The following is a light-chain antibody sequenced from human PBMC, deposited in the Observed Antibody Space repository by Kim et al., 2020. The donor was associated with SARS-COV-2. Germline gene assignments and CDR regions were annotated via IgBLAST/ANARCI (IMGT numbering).Light chain of an antibody. Sequence: KATINCKSSQSVLHSSNNKNYLAWYQQKPGQPPKLLIYWASTRESGVPDRFSGSGSGTDFTLTISSLQAEDVAVYYCQQYYSSLLTFGGGTKLEIK. V-gene: IGKV4-1*01. J-gene: IGKJ4*01. CDR1: QSVLHSSNNKNY. CDR2: WAS. CDR3: QQYYSSLLT.